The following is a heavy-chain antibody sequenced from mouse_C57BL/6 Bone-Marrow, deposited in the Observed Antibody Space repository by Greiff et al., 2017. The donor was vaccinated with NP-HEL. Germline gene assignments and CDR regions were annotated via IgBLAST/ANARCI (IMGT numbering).Heavy chain of an antibody. CDR3: ARRGAYYWAMDY. V-gene: IGHV5-6*01. D-gene: IGHD1-1*01. CDR1: GFTFSSYG. CDR2: ISSGGSYT. Sequence: EVQRVESGGDLVKPGGSLKLSCAASGFTFSSYGMSWVRQTPDKRLEWVATISSGGSYTYYPDSVKGRFTISRDNAKNTLYLQMSSLKSEDTAMYYCARRGAYYWAMDYWGQGTSVTVSS. J-gene: IGHJ4*01.